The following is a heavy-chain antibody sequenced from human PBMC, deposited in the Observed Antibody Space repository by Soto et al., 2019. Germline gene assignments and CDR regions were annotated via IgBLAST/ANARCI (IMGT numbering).Heavy chain of an antibody. D-gene: IGHD1-1*01. J-gene: IGHJ4*02. CDR3: AKRHQGDGYNYNFDY. V-gene: IGHV3-23*01. Sequence: GGSLRLSCAASGFTFSSYAMSWVRQAPGKGLEWVSAISGSGGSTYYADSVKGRFTISRDNSKNTLYLQMNSLRAEDTAVYYCAKRHQGDGYNYNFDYWGQGTLVTVSS. CDR1: GFTFSSYA. CDR2: ISGSGGST.